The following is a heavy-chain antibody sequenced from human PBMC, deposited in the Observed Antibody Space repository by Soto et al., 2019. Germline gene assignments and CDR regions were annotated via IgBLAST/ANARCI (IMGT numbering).Heavy chain of an antibody. J-gene: IGHJ6*01. CDR2: ISRSSSSI. D-gene: IGHD4-4*01. CDR3: AKNNGEDYKYNFYGMDV. V-gene: IGHV3-21*01. CDR1: GFTFSSYV. Sequence: EMQLVESGGGLVKPGGSLRLSCAASGFTFSSYVMNWVRQAPGKGLEWVASISRSSSSIYYGDSVKGRFTISRDDAKKSLYLEMNSLRADDTAVYYCAKNNGEDYKYNFYGMDVW.